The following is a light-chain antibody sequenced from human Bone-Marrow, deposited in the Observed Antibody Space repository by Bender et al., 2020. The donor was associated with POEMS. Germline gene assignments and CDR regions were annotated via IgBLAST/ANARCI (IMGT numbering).Light chain of an antibody. CDR1: SSNIESNY. V-gene: IGLV1-47*01. CDR3: AVWDDSLNGWV. CDR2: RND. Sequence: QSVLTQPPSASGTPGQKVTISCSGSSSNIESNYVYWYQQLPGTAPKLLVYRNDQRPSGVPGRFSGSKSGTSASLAISGLQSEDEADYYCAVWDDSLNGWVFGGGTKLTVL. J-gene: IGLJ3*02.